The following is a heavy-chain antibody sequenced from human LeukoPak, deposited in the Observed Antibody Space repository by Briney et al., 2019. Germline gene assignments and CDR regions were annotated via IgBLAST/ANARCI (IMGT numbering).Heavy chain of an antibody. CDR2: INHSGST. CDR3: ARARRDYGRSFDS. J-gene: IGHJ4*02. D-gene: IGHD4-17*01. V-gene: IGHV4-34*01. CDR1: GGSFSGYY. Sequence: SETLSLTCAVYGGSFSGYYWSWIRQPPGKGLEWIGEINHSGSTNDNPSLKSRVTISVDTSRKQFFLRLSSVTAADTAMYYCARARRDYGRSFDSWGQGTLVTVSS.